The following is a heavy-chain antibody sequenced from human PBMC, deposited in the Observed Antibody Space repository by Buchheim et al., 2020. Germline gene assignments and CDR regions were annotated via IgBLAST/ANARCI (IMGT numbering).Heavy chain of an antibody. V-gene: IGHV4-59*12. CDR3: ARGKTIFGVVIFSTNRPYYFDY. Sequence: QVQLQESGPGLVKPSETLSLTCTVSGGSISSYYWSWIRQPPGKGLEWIGYIYYSGSTNYNPSLKSRVTISVDTSKNQFSLKLSSVTAADTAVYYCARGKTIFGVVIFSTNRPYYFDYWGQGTL. D-gene: IGHD3-3*01. CDR2: IYYSGST. CDR1: GGSISSYY. J-gene: IGHJ4*02.